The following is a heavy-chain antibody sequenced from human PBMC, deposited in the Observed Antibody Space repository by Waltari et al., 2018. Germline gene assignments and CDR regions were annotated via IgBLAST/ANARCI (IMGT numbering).Heavy chain of an antibody. CDR2: ISYDGSNK. V-gene: IGHV3-30-3*01. CDR1: GFTFDDYA. J-gene: IGHJ4*02. Sequence: VQLVESGGVVVQPGGSLRLSCAASGFTFDDYAMHWVRQAPGKGLEWVAVISYDGSNKYYADSVKGRFTISRDNSKNTLYLQMNSLRAEDTAVYYCARDQGFFVVVASGYFDYWGQGTLVTVSS. D-gene: IGHD2-15*01. CDR3: ARDQGFFVVVASGYFDY.